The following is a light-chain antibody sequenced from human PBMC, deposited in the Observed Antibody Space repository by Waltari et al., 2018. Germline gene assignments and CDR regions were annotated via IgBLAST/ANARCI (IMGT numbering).Light chain of an antibody. CDR2: DVS. CDR3: CSYASSSSTPFV. CDR1: SSDVGRYTY. V-gene: IGLV2-14*03. J-gene: IGLJ1*01. Sequence: QSALTQPASVSGSPGQSITISGPGPSSDVGRYTYVSWYQQHTGKALKLMIYDVSDRPSGISDRFSGSKSANTASLTISGLQAEDEADYFCCSYASSSSTPFVFGSGTKVTVL.